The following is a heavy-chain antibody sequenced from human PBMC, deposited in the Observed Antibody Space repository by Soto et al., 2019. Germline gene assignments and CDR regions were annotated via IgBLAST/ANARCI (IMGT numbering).Heavy chain of an antibody. CDR3: ARATPPSL. D-gene: IGHD4-4*01. Sequence: PQTFPLTCSVSAAPPSPYYWSWIRQPPGKGLEWIGYVYYSGSTNYNPSLKSRVTISVDTSKNQFSLKLSSVTAADTAMYYSARATPPSLWGQGTLVSVS. CDR1: AAPPSPYY. V-gene: IGHV4-59*01. J-gene: IGHJ4*02. CDR2: VYYSGST.